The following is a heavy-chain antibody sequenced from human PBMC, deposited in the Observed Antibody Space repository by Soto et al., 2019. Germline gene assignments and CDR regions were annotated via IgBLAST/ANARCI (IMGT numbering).Heavy chain of an antibody. D-gene: IGHD2-21*01. J-gene: IGHJ5*02. CDR1: GFSLSTSGVG. CDR2: IYWNDDK. CDR3: AHRPIPPPHNNGRGVNWFDP. Sequence: SGPTLVNPTQTLTLTCTFSGFSLSTSGVGVGWIRQPPGKALEWLALIYWNDDKRYSPSLKSRLTITKDTSKNQVVLTMTNMDPVDTATYYCAHRPIPPPHNNGRGVNWFDPWGQGTLVTVSS. V-gene: IGHV2-5*01.